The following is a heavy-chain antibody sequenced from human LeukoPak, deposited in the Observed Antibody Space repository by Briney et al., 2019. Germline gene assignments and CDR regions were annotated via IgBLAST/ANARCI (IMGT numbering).Heavy chain of an antibody. CDR1: GGSISSSSYY. CDR3: ARERAEGALDY. Sequence: PSETLSLTCTVSGGSISSSSYYWGWIRQPPGKGLEWIGSIYYSGSTYYNPSLKSRVTISVDTSKNQFSLKLSSVTAADTAVYYCARERAEGALDYWGQGTLVTVSS. V-gene: IGHV4-39*07. J-gene: IGHJ4*02. CDR2: IYYSGST.